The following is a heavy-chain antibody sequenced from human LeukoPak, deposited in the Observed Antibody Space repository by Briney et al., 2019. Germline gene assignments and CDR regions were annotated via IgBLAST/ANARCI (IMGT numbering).Heavy chain of an antibody. V-gene: IGHV3-23*01. CDR2: ITGSGTGT. Sequence: GGSLRLSCAASGFTFSSYGMSWVRQAPGQGLEWVSTITGSGTGTYYADSVKGRFTISRDNSKNTLYLQMNSLRAEDTAVYYCARRAYYYYGMDVWGQGTTVTVSS. CDR1: GFTFSSYG. J-gene: IGHJ6*02. CDR3: ARRAYYYYGMDV.